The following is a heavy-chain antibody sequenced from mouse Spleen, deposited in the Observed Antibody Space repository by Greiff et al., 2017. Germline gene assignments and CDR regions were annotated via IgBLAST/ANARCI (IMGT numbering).Heavy chain of an antibody. CDR2: INYDGSST. CDR1: GFPFSDYY. Sequence: EVKVVESEGGLVQPGSSMKLSCTASGFPFSDYYMAWVRQVPEKGLEWVANINYDGSSTYYLDSLKSRFIISRDNAKNILYLQMSSLKSEDTATYYCARDWDYAMDYWGQGTSVTVSS. V-gene: IGHV5-16*01. D-gene: IGHD4-1*01. CDR3: ARDWDYAMDY. J-gene: IGHJ4*01.